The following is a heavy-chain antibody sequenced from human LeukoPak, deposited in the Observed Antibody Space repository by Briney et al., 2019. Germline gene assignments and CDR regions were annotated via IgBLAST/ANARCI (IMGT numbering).Heavy chain of an antibody. Sequence: ASVKVSCKSSGYTFTSYGISWVRQAPGQGLEWMGWISAYNGNTNYAQKLQGRITVTRDMSTSTVYMELSSLRSEDTAVYYCARAEVLVWFAELLHYYYYMDVWGKGTTVTVSS. V-gene: IGHV1-18*01. CDR1: GYTFTSYG. CDR3: ARAEVLVWFAELLHYYYYMDV. D-gene: IGHD3-10*01. J-gene: IGHJ6*03. CDR2: ISAYNGNT.